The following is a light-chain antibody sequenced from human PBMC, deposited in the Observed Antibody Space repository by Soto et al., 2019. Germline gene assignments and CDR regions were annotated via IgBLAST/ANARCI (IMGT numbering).Light chain of an antibody. CDR1: QGISSY. V-gene: IGKV1-12*01. CDR3: QQYDSSPRT. Sequence: DIQMTQSPSSVSASVGDRVTVTRRASQGISSYLAWYQQKPGKAPKLLIYAASTLQSGVPSRFSGSGSGTDFTLTINRLEPEDFAVYYCQQYDSSPRTFGQGTKVDI. J-gene: IGKJ1*01. CDR2: AAS.